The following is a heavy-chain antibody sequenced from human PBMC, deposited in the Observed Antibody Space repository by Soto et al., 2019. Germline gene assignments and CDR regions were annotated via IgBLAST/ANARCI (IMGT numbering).Heavy chain of an antibody. V-gene: IGHV3-23*01. CDR3: ARLGSGSYYDY. CDR1: GFTFSSYA. D-gene: IGHD1-26*01. Sequence: EVQLLESGGGLVQPGGSLRLSCAASGFTFSSYAMRWVRQAPGKGLEWVSAIRGSGGSTYYADSVKGRFTISRDNSKNTLCLQRNSLRAEDTAVYYCARLGSGSYYDYWGQGTLGTVSS. CDR2: IRGSGGST. J-gene: IGHJ4*02.